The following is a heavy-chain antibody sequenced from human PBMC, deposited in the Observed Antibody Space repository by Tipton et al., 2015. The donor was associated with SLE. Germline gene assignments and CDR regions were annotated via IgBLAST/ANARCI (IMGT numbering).Heavy chain of an antibody. J-gene: IGHJ4*02. CDR2: INHSGST. Sequence: TLSLTCAVYGGSFSGYYWSWIRQPPGKGLEWIGEINHSGSTNYNPSLRSRVTISVDTSKNQFSLKLSSVTAADTAVYYCARRSDIVVVVAASHFDYWGQGTPVTVSS. V-gene: IGHV4-34*01. CDR1: GGSFSGYY. D-gene: IGHD2-15*01. CDR3: ARRSDIVVVVAASHFDY.